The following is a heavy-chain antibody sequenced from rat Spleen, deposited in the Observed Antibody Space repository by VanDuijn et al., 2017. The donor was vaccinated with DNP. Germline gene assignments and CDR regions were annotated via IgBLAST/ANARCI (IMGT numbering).Heavy chain of an antibody. CDR1: GFTFSDYY. CDR2: ISSDGGST. Sequence: EVQLVESGGGLVQPGRSLKLSCAASGFTFSDYYMAWVRQAPTKGLEWVASISSDGGSTYYRDSVRGRFTISRDIAKSTLYLQMDSLRSEETATYYCARHWDYSSYIYDHWGQGVMVTVSS. V-gene: IGHV5S11*01. J-gene: IGHJ2*01. CDR3: ARHWDYSSYIYDH. D-gene: IGHD1-2*01.